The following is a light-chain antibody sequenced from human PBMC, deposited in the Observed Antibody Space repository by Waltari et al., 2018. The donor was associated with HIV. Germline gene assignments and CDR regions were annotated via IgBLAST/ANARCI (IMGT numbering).Light chain of an antibody. V-gene: IGLV1-47*01. J-gene: IGLJ1*01. CDR3: AAWDDSLSVVYV. CDR1: SSNIGSKY. CDR2: RNN. Sequence: QSVLTQPPSASGTHGQRVTISCSGSSSNIGSKYVYWYQQLPGTAPKLLIYRNNQRPSGVPDRFSGSKSGTSASLAISGLRSEDEADYYCAAWDDSLSVVYVFGTGTKVTVL.